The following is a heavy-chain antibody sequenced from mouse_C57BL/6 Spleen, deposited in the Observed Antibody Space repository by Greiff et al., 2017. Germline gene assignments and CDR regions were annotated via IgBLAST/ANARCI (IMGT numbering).Heavy chain of an antibody. CDR1: GYTFTSYW. V-gene: IGHV1-69*01. J-gene: IGHJ1*03. Sequence: QVQLQQPGAELVMPGASVKLSCKASGYTFTSYWMHWVKQRPGQGLEWIGEIDPSDSYTNYNQKFKGKSTLTVDKSSSTADMQLSSLTSEDSAVYYCASTVVATDWYFDVWGTGTTVTVSS. CDR2: IDPSDSYT. CDR3: ASTVVATDWYFDV. D-gene: IGHD1-1*01.